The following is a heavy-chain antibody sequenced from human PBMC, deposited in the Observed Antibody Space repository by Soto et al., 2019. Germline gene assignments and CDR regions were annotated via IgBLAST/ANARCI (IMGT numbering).Heavy chain of an antibody. Sequence: GGSLRLSCAASGFTSSSYSMNWVRQAPGKGLEWVSYISSSSSTIYYADSVKGRFTISRDNAKNSLYLQMNSLRDEDTAVYYCSREGPYSGYYFDYWGQGTLVTVSS. CDR3: SREGPYSGYYFDY. V-gene: IGHV3-48*02. J-gene: IGHJ4*02. CDR2: ISSSSSTI. D-gene: IGHD5-12*01. CDR1: GFTSSSYS.